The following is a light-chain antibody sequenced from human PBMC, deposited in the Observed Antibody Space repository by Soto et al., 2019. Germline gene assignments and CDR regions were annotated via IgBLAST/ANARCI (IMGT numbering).Light chain of an antibody. CDR2: EAN. CDR3: SSYGGSNNLV. Sequence: QSVLTQPPSASGSPGQSVTLSCTGTSSDIGGYNYVSWYQQHPGKAPKVMIYEANKRPSGVPDRFSGSKSGNTASLTVSGLQAEDEADYYCSSYGGSNNLVFGGGTKLTVL. V-gene: IGLV2-8*01. J-gene: IGLJ2*01. CDR1: SSDIGGYNY.